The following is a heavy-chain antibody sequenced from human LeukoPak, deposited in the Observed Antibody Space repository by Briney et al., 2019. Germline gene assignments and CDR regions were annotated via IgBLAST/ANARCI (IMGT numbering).Heavy chain of an antibody. D-gene: IGHD2-8*01. V-gene: IGHV5-51*01. CDR2: IYPGDSDT. J-gene: IGHJ4*02. Sequence: GESLKISCQGSGYNFTSYWIGWVRQMPGKGLEWMGVIYPGDSDTRYSPSFQGQVTISADKSISTAYLQWSSLKASDTAMYYCARGTGVRYCSNGVCYTSDYWGQGTLVTVSS. CDR1: GYNFTSYW. CDR3: ARGTGVRYCSNGVCYTSDY.